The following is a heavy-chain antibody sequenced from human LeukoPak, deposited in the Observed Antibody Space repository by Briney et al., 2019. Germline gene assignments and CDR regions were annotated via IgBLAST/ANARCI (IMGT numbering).Heavy chain of an antibody. CDR2: IHASGST. CDR3: ARGMAAAYDYNWFDP. V-gene: IGHV4-4*07. D-gene: IGHD6-13*01. J-gene: IGHJ5*02. CDR1: GASISSYY. Sequence: PSETLSLTCTVSGASISSYYWSWIRQPAGKGLEWIGRIHASGSTRYNPSLKSRVTMSVDTSKNQFSLKLTSVTAADTAVYFCARGMAAAYDYNWFDPWGQGTLVTVSS.